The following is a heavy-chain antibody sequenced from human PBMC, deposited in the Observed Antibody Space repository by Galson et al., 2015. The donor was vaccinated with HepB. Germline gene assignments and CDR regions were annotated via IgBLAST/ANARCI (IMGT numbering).Heavy chain of an antibody. D-gene: IGHD3-10*01. CDR1: GYTFTGYY. V-gene: IGHV1-2*02. J-gene: IGHJ4*02. Sequence: SVKVSCKASGYTFTGYYMHWVRQAPGQGLEWMGWINPNSGGTNYAQKFQGRVTMTRDTSISTAYMELSRLRSDDTAVYYCARASPLPYYYGSGSYYDYWGQGTLVTVSS. CDR2: INPNSGGT. CDR3: ARASPLPYYYGSGSYYDY.